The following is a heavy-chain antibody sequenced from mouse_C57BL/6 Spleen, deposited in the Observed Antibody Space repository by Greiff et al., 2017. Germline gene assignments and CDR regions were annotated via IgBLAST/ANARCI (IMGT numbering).Heavy chain of an antibody. CDR2: IYPGDGDT. V-gene: IGHV1-82*01. Sequence: VQVVESGPELVKPGASVKISCKASGYAFSSSWMNWVKQRPGKGLEWIGRIYPGDGDTNYNGKFKGKATLTADKSSSTAYMQLSSLTSEDSAVYFCARGDYDAGSWFAYWGQGTLVTVSA. CDR3: ARGDYDAGSWFAY. D-gene: IGHD2-4*01. CDR1: GYAFSSSW. J-gene: IGHJ3*01.